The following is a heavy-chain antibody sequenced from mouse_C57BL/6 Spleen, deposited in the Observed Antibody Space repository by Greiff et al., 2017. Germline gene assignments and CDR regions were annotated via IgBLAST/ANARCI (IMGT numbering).Heavy chain of an antibody. J-gene: IGHJ3*01. D-gene: IGHD2-4*01. CDR3: ARGDYDGFAY. V-gene: IGHV5-16*01. CDR1: GFTFSDYY. CDR2: INYDGSST. Sequence: EVKLVESEGGLVQPGRSMKLSCTASGFTFSDYYMAWVRQVPEKGLEWVANINYDGSSTYYLDSLTSRFIISRDNAKNILYLQMSSLKSEDTATYYCARGDYDGFAYWGQGTLVTVSA.